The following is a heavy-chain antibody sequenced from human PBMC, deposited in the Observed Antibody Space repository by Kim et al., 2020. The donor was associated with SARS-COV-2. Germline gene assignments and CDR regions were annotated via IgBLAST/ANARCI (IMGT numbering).Heavy chain of an antibody. V-gene: IGHV3-13*01. CDR2: IGTAGDT. Sequence: GGSLRLSCAASGFTFSSYDMHWVRQATGKGLEWVSAIGTAGDTYYPGSVKGRFTISRENAKNSLYLQMNSLRAGDTAVYYCARGGWAPRTVYYYGMDVWGQGTTVTVSS. J-gene: IGHJ6*02. D-gene: IGHD3-16*01. CDR3: ARGGWAPRTVYYYGMDV. CDR1: GFTFSSYD.